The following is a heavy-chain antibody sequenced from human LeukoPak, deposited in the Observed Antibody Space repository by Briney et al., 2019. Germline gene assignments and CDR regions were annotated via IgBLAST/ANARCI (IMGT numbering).Heavy chain of an antibody. CDR3: ARVSRGAGYFDY. CDR2: INPNSGGT. CDR1: GYTFTAYY. V-gene: IGHV1-2*02. J-gene: IGHJ4*02. Sequence: ASVKVSCKASGYTFTAYYMHWMRQAPGQGLEWMGWINPNSGGTNYAQKFQGRVTMTRDTSISTAYMELSRLRSDDTAVYYCARVSRGAGYFDYWGQGTLVTVSS. D-gene: IGHD4/OR15-4a*01.